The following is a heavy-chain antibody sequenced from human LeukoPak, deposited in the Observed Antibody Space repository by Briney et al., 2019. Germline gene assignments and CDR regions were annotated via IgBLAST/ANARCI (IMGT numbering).Heavy chain of an antibody. CDR3: ARDRDSSGWFDY. V-gene: IGHV4-59*01. J-gene: IGHJ4*02. CDR1: GGSISGFY. D-gene: IGHD6-19*01. Sequence: PSETLSLTCTVSGGSISGFYWGWIRQPPGKEMEWIGFIYYSGSANYNPSLKSRVTMSVDMSKNPFSLKLSSVTAADTAFYYCARDRDSSGWFDYWGQGALVTVSS. CDR2: IYYSGSA.